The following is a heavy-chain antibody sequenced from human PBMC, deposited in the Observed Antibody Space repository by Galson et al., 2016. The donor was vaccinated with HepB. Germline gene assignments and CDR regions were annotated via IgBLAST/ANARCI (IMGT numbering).Heavy chain of an antibody. CDR3: AKRHEYCPPVGCSVDY. J-gene: IGHJ4*02. D-gene: IGHD2/OR15-2a*01. Sequence: SLRLSCAASGFTFNKYGMHWVRQAPGKGLEWVAADSVHGGRKWYADSVKGRFTISRDNPHNMLFLQMSILRDDDTAVYYCAKRHEYCPPVGCSVDYWGQGTLVSVSS. CDR1: GFTFNKYG. CDR2: DSVHGGRK. V-gene: IGHV3-30*18.